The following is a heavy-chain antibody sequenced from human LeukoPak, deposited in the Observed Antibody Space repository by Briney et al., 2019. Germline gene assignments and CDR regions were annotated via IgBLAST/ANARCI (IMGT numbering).Heavy chain of an antibody. Sequence: KPSETLSLTCTVSGGSISSYYWSWIRQPPGKGLEWIGYIYYSGSTNYNPSLKSRVTISVDTSKNQFSLKLSSVTAADTGVYYCARETRLPRYYYYYMDVWGKGTTVTVSS. V-gene: IGHV4-59*12. CDR3: ARETRLPRYYYYYMDV. J-gene: IGHJ6*03. D-gene: IGHD5/OR15-5a*01. CDR1: GGSISSYY. CDR2: IYYSGST.